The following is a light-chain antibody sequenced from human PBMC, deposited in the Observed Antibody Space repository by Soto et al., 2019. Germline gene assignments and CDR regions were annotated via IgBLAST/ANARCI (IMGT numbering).Light chain of an antibody. CDR3: QQYHTWPLT. Sequence: EIVMTQSPATLSVSPGDRVTLSCRASQSVRSDSAWYQQKPGQAPRLLFYGASTRATGAPARFSGSGYETEFTLTISSLQSEDFALYYCQQYHTWPLTFGGGTRVEIK. V-gene: IGKV3-15*01. CDR2: GAS. CDR1: QSVRSD. J-gene: IGKJ4*01.